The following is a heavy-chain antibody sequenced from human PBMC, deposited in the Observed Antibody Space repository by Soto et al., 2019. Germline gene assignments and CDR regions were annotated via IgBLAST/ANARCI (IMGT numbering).Heavy chain of an antibody. CDR3: ARPFIVGSTTLGY. D-gene: IGHD1-26*01. CDR2: ITRDSNHI. CDR1: GFTFTAYT. J-gene: IGHJ4*02. V-gene: IGHV3-21*01. Sequence: PGGSLRLSCAASGFTFTAYTINWVRQVPGKGLEWVASITRDSNHIYFADSVKGRFTLSRDNAKNSVYLQMNSLRAEDTAIYFCARPFIVGSTTLGYWGQGTLVTVSS.